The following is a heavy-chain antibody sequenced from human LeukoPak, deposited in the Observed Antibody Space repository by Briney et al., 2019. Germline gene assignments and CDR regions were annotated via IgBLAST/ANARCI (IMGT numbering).Heavy chain of an antibody. CDR3: ARVFRGSSSWYEGGGPDYYYYMDV. D-gene: IGHD6-13*01. CDR1: GYTFTGYY. Sequence: GASVKVSCKASGYTFTGYYMHWVRQAPGQGLEWMGWINPNSGGTNYAQKFQGRVTMTRDTSISTAYMELSRLRSDDTAVYYCARVFRGSSSWYEGGGPDYYYYMDVWGKGTTVTISS. J-gene: IGHJ6*03. V-gene: IGHV1-2*02. CDR2: INPNSGGT.